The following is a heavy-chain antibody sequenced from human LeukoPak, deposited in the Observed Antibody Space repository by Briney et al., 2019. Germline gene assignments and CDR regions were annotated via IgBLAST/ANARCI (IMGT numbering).Heavy chain of an antibody. Sequence: GGSLRLSCAASGFTFSSCGMHWVRQAPGKGLEWVAVISYDGRNKYYADSVKGRFTISRDNSKNTLYLQMNSLRAEDTAVYYCAKIATYYYDSSGYYSKNDYWGQGTLVTVSS. CDR2: ISYDGRNK. V-gene: IGHV3-30*18. D-gene: IGHD3-22*01. J-gene: IGHJ4*02. CDR1: GFTFSSCG. CDR3: AKIATYYYDSSGYYSKNDY.